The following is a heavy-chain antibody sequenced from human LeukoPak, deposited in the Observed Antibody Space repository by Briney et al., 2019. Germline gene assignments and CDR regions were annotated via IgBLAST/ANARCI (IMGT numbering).Heavy chain of an antibody. CDR1: GGSISGYD. V-gene: IGHV4-59*01. Sequence: PSETLSFTCNAPGGSISGYDWSWIRQPPGKGLEGSGYFYYSGTINYNHSLESRVTISVDTSKNQFSLKLSSVTAADTAVYYCARGGYGSGSLLRMDVWGQGTTVTVSS. D-gene: IGHD3-10*01. CDR2: FYYSGTI. CDR3: ARGGYGSGSLLRMDV. J-gene: IGHJ6*02.